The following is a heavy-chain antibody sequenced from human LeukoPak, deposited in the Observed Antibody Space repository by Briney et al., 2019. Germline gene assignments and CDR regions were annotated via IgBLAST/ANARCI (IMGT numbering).Heavy chain of an antibody. CDR2: ISSSGSTM. CDR3: AREGATTAFDY. D-gene: IGHD1-26*01. CDR1: GFTFSTYE. V-gene: IGHV3-48*03. J-gene: IGHJ4*02. Sequence: GGSLRLSCAASGFTFSTYEMNWVRQAPGKGLEWVSYISSSGSTMYYADSVKGRFTISRDNAKNSLYLQMNSLRAEDTAVYYCAREGATTAFDYWGQGTLVTVSS.